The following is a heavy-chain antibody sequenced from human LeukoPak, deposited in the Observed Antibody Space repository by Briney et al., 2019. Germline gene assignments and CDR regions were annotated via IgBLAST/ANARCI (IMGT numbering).Heavy chain of an antibody. CDR1: GSTFSSYA. CDR2: ISYDGSNK. J-gene: IGHJ2*01. CDR3: ARWGIYGDSRNWYFDL. D-gene: IGHD4-17*01. V-gene: IGHV3-30*04. Sequence: PGGSLRLSCAASGSTFSSYAMHWVRQAPGKGLEWVAVISYDGSNKYYADSVKGRFTISRDNSKNTLYLQMNSLRAEDTAVYYCARWGIYGDSRNWYFDLWGRGTLVTVS.